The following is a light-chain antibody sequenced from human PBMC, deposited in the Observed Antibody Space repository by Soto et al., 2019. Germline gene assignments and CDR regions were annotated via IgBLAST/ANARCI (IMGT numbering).Light chain of an antibody. CDR2: GAS. Sequence: EIVLTQSPGTLSLSRGEGATLSCRASQTVSAGYLAWYQHKPGQAPRLLIYGASIRAAGIPDRFSGSGSGTDFTLTIRRLEPEDSAIYYCQQYGSSLVTFGPGTKVDIK. CDR3: QQYGSSLVT. CDR1: QTVSAGY. V-gene: IGKV3-20*01. J-gene: IGKJ3*01.